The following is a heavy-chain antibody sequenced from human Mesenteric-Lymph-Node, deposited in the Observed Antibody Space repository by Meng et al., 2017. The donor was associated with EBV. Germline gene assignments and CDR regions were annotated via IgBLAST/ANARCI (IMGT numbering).Heavy chain of an antibody. D-gene: IGHD4/OR15-4a*01. CDR3: ARRFKVQSPVDY. CDR1: GFTVRSKY. V-gene: IGHV3-53*01. CDR2: IYSGGNT. Sequence: EVQLVESGGGVIQPGGSRRLSCAASGFTVRSKYMSWVRQAPGKGLEWVSVIYSGGNTYYTDSVKGRFTISRDNSKNTLYLQMNSLRAEDTAVYYCARRFKVQSPVDYWGQGTLFTVSS. J-gene: IGHJ4*02.